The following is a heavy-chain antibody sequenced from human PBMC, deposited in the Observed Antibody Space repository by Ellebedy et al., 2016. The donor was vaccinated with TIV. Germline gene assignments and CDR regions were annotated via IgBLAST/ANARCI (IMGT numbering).Heavy chain of an antibody. V-gene: IGHV3-21*01. CDR1: GFAFSNYW. D-gene: IGHD4-17*01. CDR2: ISSTSSYI. J-gene: IGHJ4*02. Sequence: GESLKISCAASGFAFSNYWMHWVRQAPGKGLDWVSSISSTSSYIYYADSVRGRFTISRDNAKKSLFLQMNSLRAEDTAVYYCARDGAAGDPGFDYWGQGTLVTVSS. CDR3: ARDGAAGDPGFDY.